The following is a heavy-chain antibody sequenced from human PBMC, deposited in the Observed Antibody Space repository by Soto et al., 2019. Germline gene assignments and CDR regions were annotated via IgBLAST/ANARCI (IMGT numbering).Heavy chain of an antibody. D-gene: IGHD3-10*01. V-gene: IGHV1-18*01. CDR1: GYTFTTYG. J-gene: IGHJ4*02. CDR2: INAYNGNT. CDR3: VRDWLGVDY. Sequence: QVQLVQSGAEVKKPGASVKVSCKASGYTFTTYGISRMRQARGQGLEWMGWINAYNGNTNYAQKLHGRVTMITETSTSTAYMNLRSLRSDDTAVSYCVRDWLGVDYWGQGTLVTVSS.